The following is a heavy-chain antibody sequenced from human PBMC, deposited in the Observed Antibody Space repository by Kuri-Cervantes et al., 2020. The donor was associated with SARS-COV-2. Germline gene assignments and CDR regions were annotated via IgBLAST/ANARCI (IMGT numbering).Heavy chain of an antibody. Sequence: SETLSLTCTVSGGSISSSSYYWGWIRQPPGKGLEWIGSIYYSGSTYYNPSLKSRVTISVDTSKNQFSLKLSSVTAADTAVYYCARFYPQGIYYYYYMDVWGKGTTVTVSS. J-gene: IGHJ6*03. D-gene: IGHD3-16*02. CDR3: ARFYPQGIYYYYYMDV. V-gene: IGHV4-39*07. CDR2: IYYSGST. CDR1: GGSISSSSYY.